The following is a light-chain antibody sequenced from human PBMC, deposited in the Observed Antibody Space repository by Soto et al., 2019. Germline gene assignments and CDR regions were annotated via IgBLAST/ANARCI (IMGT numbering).Light chain of an antibody. CDR1: QTISSSY. CDR2: GAS. Sequence: EIVMTQSLATLSVSPGERVTLSCRASQTISSSYLAWYQQKPGQAPRLLIYGASTRATGIPARFSGSGSGTQYTLTITSQQSEEFPFYYCQQYKYWPLTFGGGTRKEIK. J-gene: IGKJ4*01. CDR3: QQYKYWPLT. V-gene: IGKV3-15*01.